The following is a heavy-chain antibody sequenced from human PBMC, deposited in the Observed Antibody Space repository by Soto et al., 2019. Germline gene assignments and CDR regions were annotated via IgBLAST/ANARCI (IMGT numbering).Heavy chain of an antibody. CDR3: ARFCTGLYPPGY. J-gene: IGHJ4*02. V-gene: IGHV5-51*01. CDR1: GYIFSSHW. CDR2: IYPGDSDI. D-gene: IGHD6-25*01. Sequence: PGESLKISCEGSGYIFSSHWIGWARQMPGKGLEWMGSIYPGDSDIRYSPSFQGLVTISADKSISTAYLQWNSLKASDSAMYYCARFCTGLYPPGYWGQGTLVTVSS.